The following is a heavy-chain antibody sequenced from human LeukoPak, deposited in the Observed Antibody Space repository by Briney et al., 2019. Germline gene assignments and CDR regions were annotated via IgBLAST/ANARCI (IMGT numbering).Heavy chain of an antibody. Sequence: GGSLRLSCAASAFTFSNYWMSWVRQAPGKGLEWVASIKPDGSEKYYVDSVKGRLTISRDHAKNSLYLQMNSLRAEDTAVYYCAKGRVTYDYWGQGTLVTVSS. CDR2: IKPDGSEK. D-gene: IGHD4-11*01. J-gene: IGHJ4*02. V-gene: IGHV3-7*01. CDR3: AKGRVTYDY. CDR1: AFTFSNYW.